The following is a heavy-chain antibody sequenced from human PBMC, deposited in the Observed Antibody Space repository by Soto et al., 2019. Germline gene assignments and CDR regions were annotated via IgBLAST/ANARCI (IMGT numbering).Heavy chain of an antibody. D-gene: IGHD4-17*01. CDR2: IKSRTDGGTA. CDR3: TSLFQLRGKLFDY. V-gene: IGHV3-15*07. Sequence: EVQLVESGGGFVESGGSLRLSCAASGFSFKDAWMTWVRQAPGKGLEWVGRIKSRTDGGTADYGAAVKGRFTMSRDDSKDTLYLHMDGMKREDTGVYYCTSLFQLRGKLFDYWCTGTQVNVSS. CDR1: GFSFKDAW. J-gene: IGHJ4*02.